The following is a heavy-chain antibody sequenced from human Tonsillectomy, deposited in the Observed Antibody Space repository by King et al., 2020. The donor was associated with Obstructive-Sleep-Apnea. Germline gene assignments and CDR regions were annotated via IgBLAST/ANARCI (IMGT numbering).Heavy chain of an antibody. V-gene: IGHV4-39*06. CDR3: ENKPGSHSFDY. CDR2: IYYSGST. CDR1: GGSISTDSYY. J-gene: IGHJ4*02. Sequence: QLQESGPGLVKPSGTLSLTCTVSGGSISTDSYYWGWIRQPPGKGLEWIGSIYYSGSTYYTPSLKSRVTMSVDTSKNQFTLKLSSVTAAATAVYYCENKPGSHSFDYWGQGTLVTVSS. D-gene: IGHD1-14*01.